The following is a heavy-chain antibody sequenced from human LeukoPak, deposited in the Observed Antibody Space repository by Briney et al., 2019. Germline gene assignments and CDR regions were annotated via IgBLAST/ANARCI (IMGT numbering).Heavy chain of an antibody. CDR2: ISGTGAST. CDR3: AKSRSGSANWALQIFDN. CDR1: GFRFRDYA. Sequence: GGSLRLSCAASGFRFRDYAMSWVRQAPGKGLEWVSAISGTGASTYYADSVKGRFTISRDNSKNTLYLQMNSLRAEDTAVYFCAKSRSGSANWALQIFDNWGQGTLVTVSS. J-gene: IGHJ4*02. D-gene: IGHD1-1*01. V-gene: IGHV3-23*01.